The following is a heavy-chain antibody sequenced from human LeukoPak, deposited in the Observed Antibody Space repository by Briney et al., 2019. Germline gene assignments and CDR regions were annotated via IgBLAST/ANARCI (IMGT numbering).Heavy chain of an antibody. J-gene: IGHJ4*02. Sequence: SETLSLTCTVSGGSITSYYWSWIRQPPGKGLEWIGYIYYSGSTDYNPSLKSRVTISLDTSKNHFSLNLSSVTAADTAVYYCAKEKPSIAAAGIFDYWGQGTLVTVSS. CDR1: GGSITSYY. D-gene: IGHD6-13*01. CDR2: IYYSGST. CDR3: AKEKPSIAAAGIFDY. V-gene: IGHV4-59*01.